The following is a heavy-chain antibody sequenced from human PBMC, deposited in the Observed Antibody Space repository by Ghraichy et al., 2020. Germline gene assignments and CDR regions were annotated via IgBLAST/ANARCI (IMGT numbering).Heavy chain of an antibody. Sequence: ASVKVSCESSGYTFSDLYMHWVRQAPGQGLEWMGRINPKTGGTNYAQKFQNRVTMTRDTSISTAYMELSRLRSDDMAVYYCARHLYDTTSAVDYWGQGTLVTVSS. CDR1: GYTFSDLY. D-gene: IGHD2/OR15-2a*01. CDR3: ARHLYDTTSAVDY. J-gene: IGHJ4*02. V-gene: IGHV1-2*06. CDR2: INPKTGGT.